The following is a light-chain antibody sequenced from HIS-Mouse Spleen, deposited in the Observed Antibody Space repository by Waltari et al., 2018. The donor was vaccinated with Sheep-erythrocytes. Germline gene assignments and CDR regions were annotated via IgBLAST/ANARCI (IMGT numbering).Light chain of an antibody. J-gene: IGLJ2*01. V-gene: IGLV2-11*01. CDR2: CNN. CDR3: AAWDDSLNGPV. CDR1: SSDVGGYNY. Sequence: QSALTQPRSVSGSPGQSVTISCTGTSSDVGGYNYVSWYQQHPGKAPNPPIYCNNQRPSGVPDRFSGSKSVTSASLAISGLQSEDEADYYCAAWDDSLNGPVFGGGTKLTVL.